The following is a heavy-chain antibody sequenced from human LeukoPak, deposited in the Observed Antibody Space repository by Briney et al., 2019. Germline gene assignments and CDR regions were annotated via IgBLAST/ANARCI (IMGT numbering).Heavy chain of an antibody. Sequence: GGSLRLSCAASGFTFSSYGMHWVRQAPGKGLEWVAFIRYDGSNKYSADSVKGRFTISRDNSKNTLYLQMNSLRTEDTAVYYCAVGGGYSSSWYTPFDYWGQGTPVTVYS. CDR3: AVGGGYSSSWYTPFDY. V-gene: IGHV3-30*02. CDR1: GFTFSSYG. J-gene: IGHJ4*02. CDR2: IRYDGSNK. D-gene: IGHD6-13*01.